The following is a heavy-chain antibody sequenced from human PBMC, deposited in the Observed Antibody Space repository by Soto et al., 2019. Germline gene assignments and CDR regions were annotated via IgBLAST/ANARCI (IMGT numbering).Heavy chain of an antibody. V-gene: IGHV3-23*01. CDR2: ISGSGDST. CDR3: AKDHCSRSTCYFDY. D-gene: IGHD2-2*01. CDR1: EFTFSSYA. Sequence: GGSLRLSCAASEFTFSSYAMSWVRQAPGKGLEWVSDISGSGDSTHYGDSVKGRFTISRDNSKNMLYLQMNSLRAEDTAVYYCAKDHCSRSTCYFDYWGQGTLVTVSS. J-gene: IGHJ4*02.